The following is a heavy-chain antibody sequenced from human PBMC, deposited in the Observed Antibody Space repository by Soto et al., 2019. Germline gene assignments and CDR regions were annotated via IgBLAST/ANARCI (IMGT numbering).Heavy chain of an antibody. CDR3: ARGPRQQLVIAEYFQH. Sequence: QVQLGQSGAEVKKPGASVKVSCKASGYTFTSYDINWVRQATGQGLEWMGWMNPNSGNTGYAQKFQGRVTMTRNTSISTAYMELSSLRSEDTAVYYCARGPRQQLVIAEYFQHWGQGTLVTVSS. D-gene: IGHD6-13*01. CDR2: MNPNSGNT. J-gene: IGHJ1*01. CDR1: GYTFTSYD. V-gene: IGHV1-8*01.